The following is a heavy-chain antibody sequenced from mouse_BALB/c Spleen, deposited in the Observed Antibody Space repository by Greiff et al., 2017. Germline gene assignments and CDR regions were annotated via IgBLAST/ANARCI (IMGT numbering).Heavy chain of an antibody. D-gene: IGHD3-2*01. Sequence: EVMLVESGGGLVKPGGSLKLSCAASGFTFSSYAMSWVRQTPEKRLEWVATISSGGSYTYYPDSVKGRFTISRDNAKNTLYLQMSSLRSEDTAMYYCARQLDSSGYRFAYWGQGTLVTVSA. CDR2: ISSGGSYT. CDR1: GFTFSSYA. V-gene: IGHV5-9-3*01. CDR3: ARQLDSSGYRFAY. J-gene: IGHJ3*01.